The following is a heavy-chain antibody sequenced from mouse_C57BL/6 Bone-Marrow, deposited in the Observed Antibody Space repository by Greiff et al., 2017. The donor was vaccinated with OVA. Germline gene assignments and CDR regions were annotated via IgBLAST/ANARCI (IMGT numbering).Heavy chain of an antibody. CDR3: AREHYYGSLYYAMDY. CDR2: IYPGSGST. V-gene: IGHV1-55*01. D-gene: IGHD1-1*01. J-gene: IGHJ4*01. Sequence: QVQLQQPGAELVKPGASVKMSCKASGYTFTSYWITWVKQRPGPGLEWIGDIYPGSGSTNYNEKFKSKATLTVDTSSSTAYMQLSSLTSEDSAVYYCAREHYYGSLYYAMDYWGQGTSVTVSS. CDR1: GYTFTSYW.